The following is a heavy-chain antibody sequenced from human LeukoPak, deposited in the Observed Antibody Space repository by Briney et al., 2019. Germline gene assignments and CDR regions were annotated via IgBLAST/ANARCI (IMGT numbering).Heavy chain of an antibody. CDR1: GDSITGSSYY. V-gene: IGHV4-39*01. J-gene: IGHJ4*02. D-gene: IGHD3-22*01. CDR2: MFYSGST. Sequence: SETLSLTCTVSGDSITGSSYYWGWIRQPPGKGLEWIGSMFYSGSTYSNPSLKSRVTISVDTSKNQFSLKLSSVTAADTAVYYCARHYYDTTGYYYFDHWGQGTLVTVSS. CDR3: ARHYYDTTGYYYFDH.